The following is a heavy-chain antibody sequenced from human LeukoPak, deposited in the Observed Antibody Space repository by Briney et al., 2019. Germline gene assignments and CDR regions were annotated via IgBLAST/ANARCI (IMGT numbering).Heavy chain of an antibody. CDR3: ARGSSGWPSLYYFDY. CDR1: GFTFSSYW. CDR2: INSDGSST. D-gene: IGHD6-19*01. V-gene: IGHV3-74*01. J-gene: IGHJ4*02. Sequence: TGGSLRLSCAASGFTFSSYWMHWVRQAPGKGLVWVSRINSDGSSTSYADSVKGRLTISRDNAKNTLYLQMNSLRAEDTAVYYCARGSSGWPSLYYFDYWGQGTLVTVSS.